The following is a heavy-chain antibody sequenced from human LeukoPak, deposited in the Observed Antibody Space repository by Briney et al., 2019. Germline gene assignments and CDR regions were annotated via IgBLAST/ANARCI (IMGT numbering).Heavy chain of an antibody. Sequence: GGSLRLSCAASGFAFASYAMTWVRQAPGKGLEWVSAISSSDGSTYYADSVKRRFTISRDNYKNTLYLQMNSLRAEDTAVYYCARESGIYDSSGYYGLSYYGMDVWGQGTTVTVSS. J-gene: IGHJ6*02. CDR3: ARESGIYDSSGYYGLSYYGMDV. CDR1: GFAFASYA. CDR2: ISSSDGST. D-gene: IGHD3-22*01. V-gene: IGHV3-23*01.